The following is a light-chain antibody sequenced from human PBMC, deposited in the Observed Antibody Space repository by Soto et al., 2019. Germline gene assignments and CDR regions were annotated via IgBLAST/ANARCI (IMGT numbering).Light chain of an antibody. J-gene: IGKJ1*01. CDR2: GAS. V-gene: IGKV3-15*01. Sequence: EIVMTQSPATLSMSPGERATLSCRASQSGSSNLAWYQQKPGQPPRLLIYGASARATGIPARFSGSGSGTEFTLTISSLQSEDFAVYYCQQYTNWPPWTFGQGTRVEIK. CDR1: QSGSSN. CDR3: QQYTNWPPWT.